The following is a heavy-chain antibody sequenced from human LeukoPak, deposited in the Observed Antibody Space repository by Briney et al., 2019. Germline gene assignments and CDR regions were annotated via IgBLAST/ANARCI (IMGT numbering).Heavy chain of an antibody. CDR2: ISSSSSYI. J-gene: IGHJ4*02. V-gene: IGHV3-21*01. Sequence: GGSLRLSCAASGFTFSSYSMNWVRQAPGKGLEWVSSISSSSSYIYYADSVKGRFTISRDNAKNSLYLQMNSLRAEDTAVYYCAREAYYYGSGSHPYFDYWGQGTLVTVSS. D-gene: IGHD3-10*01. CDR3: AREAYYYGSGSHPYFDY. CDR1: GFTFSSYS.